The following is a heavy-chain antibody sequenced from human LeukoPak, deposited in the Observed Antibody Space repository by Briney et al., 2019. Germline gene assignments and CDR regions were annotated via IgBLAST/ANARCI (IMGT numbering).Heavy chain of an antibody. D-gene: IGHD5-18*01. V-gene: IGHV3-11*01. CDR3: ATLVETALVFDY. CDR1: GLTFSDYY. Sequence: GGSLRLSCAASGLTFSDYYITWFRQAPGKGLEWISYISSGDTTTIYYAESVKGRFTISRDNAKNSLYLQMNSLRAEDTAVYYCATLVETALVFDYWGQGTLVTVSS. CDR2: ISSGDTTTI. J-gene: IGHJ4*02.